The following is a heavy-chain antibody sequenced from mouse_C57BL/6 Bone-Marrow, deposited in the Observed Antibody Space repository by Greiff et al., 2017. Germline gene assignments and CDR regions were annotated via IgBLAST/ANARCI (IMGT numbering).Heavy chain of an antibody. J-gene: IGHJ1*03. CDR1: GYTFTSYW. Sequence: QVQLQQPGAELVKPGASVKLSCKASGYTFTSYWMHWVKQRPGRGLEWIGRIDPNSGGTKYNEKFKSEATLTVDKPSSTAYMQLSSLTSEDSAVYYCAREDMGYSNYWYFDVWGTGTTVTVSS. CDR3: AREDMGYSNYWYFDV. V-gene: IGHV1-72*01. D-gene: IGHD2-5*01. CDR2: IDPNSGGT.